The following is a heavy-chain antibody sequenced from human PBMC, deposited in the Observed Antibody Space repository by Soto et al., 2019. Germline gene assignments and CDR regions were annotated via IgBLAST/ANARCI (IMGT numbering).Heavy chain of an antibody. Sequence: PSETLSLTGTVSVGSISSYYWSWIRQPAGKGLEWIGRIYTSGSTNYNPSLKSRVTMSVDTSKNQFSLKLSSVTAADTAVYYCASERGDDSSGYYLDYWGQGTLVTVSS. D-gene: IGHD3-22*01. CDR1: VGSISSYY. V-gene: IGHV4-4*07. J-gene: IGHJ4*02. CDR2: IYTSGST. CDR3: ASERGDDSSGYYLDY.